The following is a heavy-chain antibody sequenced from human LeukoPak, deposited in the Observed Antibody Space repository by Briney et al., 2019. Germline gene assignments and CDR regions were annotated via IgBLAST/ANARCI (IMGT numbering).Heavy chain of an antibody. CDR2: IDPDTGDT. CDR3: ARAGHNSNSGGYDF. CDR1: GYTFIDHY. J-gene: IGHJ4*02. V-gene: IGHV1-2*02. Sequence: GASVEVSCKPSGYTFIDHYLHWVRQAPGQGLDSLGWIDPDTGDTNYPQKFQGRVTMSRDTSSSTAYMELNRLRSDDTAVYYCARAGHNSNSGGYDFWGLGTLVTVSS. D-gene: IGHD3-22*01.